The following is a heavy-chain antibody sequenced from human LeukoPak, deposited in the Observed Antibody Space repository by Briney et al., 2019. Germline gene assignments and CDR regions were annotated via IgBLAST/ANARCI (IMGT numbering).Heavy chain of an antibody. V-gene: IGHV3-74*01. D-gene: IGHD3-22*01. CDR2: INSDGSST. J-gene: IGHJ4*02. CDR1: GFTLSSYW. CDR3: ASAPGYYYDSSGYYYGFDY. Sequence: GGSLRLSCAASGFTLSSYWMHWVRQAPGKGLVWVSRINSDGSSTSYADSVKGRFTISRDNAKNSLYLQMNSLRAEDTAVYYCASAPGYYYDSSGYYYGFDYWGQGTLVTVSS.